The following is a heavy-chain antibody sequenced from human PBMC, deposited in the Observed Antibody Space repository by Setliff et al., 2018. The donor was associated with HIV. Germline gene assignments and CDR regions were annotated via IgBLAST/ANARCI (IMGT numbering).Heavy chain of an antibody. J-gene: IGHJ5*02. CDR2: INHSGSS. CDR3: ARSSRGYCSGGSCYGFDP. CDR1: GYSISSDYY. V-gene: IGHV4-34*01. D-gene: IGHD2-15*01. Sequence: SETLSLTCAVSGYSISSDYYWSWIRQPPGKGLEWIGEINHSGSSNYNPSLKSRVTISVDTSKNQLSLNVTSVTAADTAVYYCARSSRGYCSGGSCYGFDPWGQGNLVTVSS.